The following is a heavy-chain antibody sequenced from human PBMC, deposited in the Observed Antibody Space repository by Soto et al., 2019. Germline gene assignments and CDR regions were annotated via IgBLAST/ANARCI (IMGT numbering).Heavy chain of an antibody. Sequence: PSETLSLTCTVSGGSISSSSYYWGWIRQPPGKGLEWIGSIYYSGSTYYNPSLKSRVTISVDTSKNQFSLKLSSVTAADTAVYYCARRGYTARGLADVRGQGTTVTVSS. CDR1: GGSISSSSYY. D-gene: IGHD5-18*01. CDR2: IYYSGST. CDR3: ARRGYTARGLADV. V-gene: IGHV4-39*01. J-gene: IGHJ6*02.